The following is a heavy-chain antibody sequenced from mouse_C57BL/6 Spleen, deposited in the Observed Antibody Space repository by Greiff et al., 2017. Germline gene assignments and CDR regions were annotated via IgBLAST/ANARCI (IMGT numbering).Heavy chain of an antibody. J-gene: IGHJ3*01. CDR2: IWSGGST. CDR1: GFSLTSYG. D-gene: IGHD2-4*01. Sequence: QVHVKQSGPGLVQPSQSLSITCTVSGFSLTSYGVHWVRQSPGKGLEWLGVIWSGGSTDYNAAFISRLSISKDNSKSQVFFKMNSLQADDTAIYYCARNRDYDGAWFAYWGQGTLVTVSA. V-gene: IGHV2-2*01. CDR3: ARNRDYDGAWFAY.